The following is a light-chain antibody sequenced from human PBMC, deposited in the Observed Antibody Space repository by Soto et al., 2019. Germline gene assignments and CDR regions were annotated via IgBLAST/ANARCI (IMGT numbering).Light chain of an antibody. CDR1: QSISSW. Sequence: DIQMTQSPSTLSASVGDRVTITCRASQSISSWLAWYQQKPGEAPQILIYDASSLASGVPSRFSGSGSGTEFTLTISSLQPDDFATYFCQKYNSYSWTFGQGTKVEIK. J-gene: IGKJ1*01. CDR2: DAS. V-gene: IGKV1-5*01. CDR3: QKYNSYSWT.